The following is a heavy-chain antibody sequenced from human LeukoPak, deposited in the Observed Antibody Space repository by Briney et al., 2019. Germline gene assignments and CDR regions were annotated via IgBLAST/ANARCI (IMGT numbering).Heavy chain of an antibody. CDR3: AKAAYDFWSVYSSGSMDV. CDR1: GFTFRNCG. J-gene: IGHJ6*02. V-gene: IGHV3-30*18. Sequence: LRLSCAASGFTFRNCGMHWVRQAPGKGLEGVAIISFHGGNKYYADSVKRRFTIYRDNSKNTMYLQMNSLRGEDTAVYYCAKAAYDFWSVYSSGSMDVCGQGTTVTVSS. D-gene: IGHD3-3*01. CDR2: ISFHGGNK.